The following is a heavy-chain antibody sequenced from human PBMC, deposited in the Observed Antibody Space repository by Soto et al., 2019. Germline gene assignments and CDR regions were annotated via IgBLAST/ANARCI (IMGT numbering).Heavy chain of an antibody. CDR3: ARVPPSYYYDSSGYYFDY. V-gene: IGHV4-59*08. D-gene: IGHD3-22*01. Sequence: PSETLSLTCTFSGCSISSYYWSSIRQPPGKGLEWIGYIYYSGSTNYNPSLKSRVTISVDTSKNQFSLKLSSVTAADTAVYYCARVPPSYYYDSSGYYFDYWGQGTLVTVS. CDR1: GCSISSYY. CDR2: IYYSGST. J-gene: IGHJ4*02.